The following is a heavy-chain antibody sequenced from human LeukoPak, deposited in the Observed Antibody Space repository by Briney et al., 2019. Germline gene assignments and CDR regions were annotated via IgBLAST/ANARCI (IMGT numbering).Heavy chain of an antibody. CDR3: ARGVVVVGNFDY. J-gene: IGHJ4*02. CDR2: IYHSGST. Sequence: PSETLSLTCTVSGGSISSGGYYWSWIRQHPGKGLEWIGYIYHSGSTYYNPSLKSRVTISVDRSKNQFSLKLSSVTAADTAVYYCARGVVVVGNFDYWGQGTLVTVSS. CDR1: GGSISSGGYY. V-gene: IGHV4-30-2*01. D-gene: IGHD2-2*01.